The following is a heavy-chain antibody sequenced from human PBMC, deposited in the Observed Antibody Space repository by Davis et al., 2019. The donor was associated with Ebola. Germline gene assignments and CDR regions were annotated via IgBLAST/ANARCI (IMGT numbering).Heavy chain of an antibody. D-gene: IGHD3-9*01. V-gene: IGHV1-8*01. CDR2: MNPNSENT. J-gene: IGHJ6*02. Sequence: AASVKVSCKASGYTFTTYDIHWVRQATGQGLEWMGWMNPNSENTGYAQKFQGRVTMTRSTSISTAYMELSSLRSEATAVYYCARGGYFDWLTRWHYYGMDVWGQGTTVTVSS. CDR3: ARGGYFDWLTRWHYYGMDV. CDR1: GYTFTTYD.